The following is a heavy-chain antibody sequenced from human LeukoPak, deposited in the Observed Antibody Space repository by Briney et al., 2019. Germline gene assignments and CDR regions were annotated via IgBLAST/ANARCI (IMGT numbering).Heavy chain of an antibody. Sequence: GRSLRLSCAASGFTFSSYGMHWVRQAPGKGLEWVAVISYDGSNKYYADSVKGRFTISRDNSKNTLYLQMNSLRAEDTAVYYCAKGGLLTSYYYYYMDVWGKGTTVTVSS. J-gene: IGHJ6*03. D-gene: IGHD2/OR15-2a*01. CDR3: AKGGLLTSYYYYYMDV. V-gene: IGHV3-30*18. CDR1: GFTFSSYG. CDR2: ISYDGSNK.